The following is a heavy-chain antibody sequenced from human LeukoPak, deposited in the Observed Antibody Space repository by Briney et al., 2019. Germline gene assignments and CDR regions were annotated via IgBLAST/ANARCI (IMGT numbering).Heavy chain of an antibody. V-gene: IGHV2-70*11. J-gene: IGHJ5*02. CDR1: GFSLSTSEMC. Sequence: SGPALVKPTQTLTLTCTFSGFSLSTSEMCMTWIRQPPGKALEWLARIDWDDDTYYSIFLKTRLTISKDTSKNQVVLTMTNVDPVDTATYYCARTVNVGAYCGSGWFDRWGQGILVTVSS. CDR3: ARTVNVGAYCGSGWFDR. CDR2: IDWDDDT. D-gene: IGHD3-3*01.